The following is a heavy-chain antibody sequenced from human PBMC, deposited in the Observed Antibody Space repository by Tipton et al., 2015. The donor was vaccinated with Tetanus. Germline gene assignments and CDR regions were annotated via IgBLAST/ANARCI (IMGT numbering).Heavy chain of an antibody. CDR1: GFTFSNFC. V-gene: IGHV3-23*01. J-gene: IGHJ4*02. D-gene: IGHD3-3*01. CDR2: IPTSGVDT. Sequence: SLRLSCAVSGFTFSNFCMSWVRQAPGKGLEWVSSIPTSGVDTSYADSVKGRFTISRDNSKNTLHLQMNNLRADDTALYYCAEIRSPGSAYGYWGPGNLVTVSS. CDR3: AEIRSPGSAYGY.